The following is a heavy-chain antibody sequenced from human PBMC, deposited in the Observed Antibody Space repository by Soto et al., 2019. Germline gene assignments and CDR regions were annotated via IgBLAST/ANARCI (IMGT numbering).Heavy chain of an antibody. J-gene: IGHJ5*02. Sequence: EVQLVESGGGLVKPGGSLRLSCAASGFTFSSYSMNWVRQAPGKGLEWVSSISSSSSYIYYADSVKGRFTISRDNAKNSLYVQMNSLRAEDTAVYYCAGRFGELTHPIPWGQGTLVTVSS. CDR3: AGRFGELTHPIP. CDR1: GFTFSSYS. V-gene: IGHV3-21*01. D-gene: IGHD3-10*01. CDR2: ISSSSSYI.